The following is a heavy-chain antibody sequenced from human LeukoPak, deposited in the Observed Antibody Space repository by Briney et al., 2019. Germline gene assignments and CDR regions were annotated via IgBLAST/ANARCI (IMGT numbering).Heavy chain of an antibody. Sequence: PGGSLRLSCAASGFSFRSYSMNWVRQAPGKGLEWVSSISSSSSYIYYADSVKGRFTISRDNAKNSLYLQMNSLRAENTAVYYCASLAVAAKTFGYWGQGTLVTVSS. CDR2: ISSSSSYI. V-gene: IGHV3-21*01. CDR1: GFSFRSYS. J-gene: IGHJ4*02. CDR3: ASLAVAAKTFGY. D-gene: IGHD6-19*01.